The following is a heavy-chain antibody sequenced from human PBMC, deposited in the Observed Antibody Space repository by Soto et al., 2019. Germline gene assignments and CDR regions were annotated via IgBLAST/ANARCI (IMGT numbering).Heavy chain of an antibody. J-gene: IGHJ5*02. V-gene: IGHV1-69*06. CDR2: IIPIFGTA. Sequence: QVQLVQSGAEVKKPGSSVKVSCKASGGTFSSYAISWVRQAPGQGLEWMGGIIPIFGTANYAQKFQGRVTITADKSTSTAYMELGSLRSEDTAVYYCARRSITIFGVVIHNWFDPWGQGTLVTVSS. CDR1: GGTFSSYA. D-gene: IGHD3-3*01. CDR3: ARRSITIFGVVIHNWFDP.